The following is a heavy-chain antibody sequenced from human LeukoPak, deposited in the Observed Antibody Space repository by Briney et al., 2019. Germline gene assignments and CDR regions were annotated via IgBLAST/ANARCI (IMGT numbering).Heavy chain of an antibody. CDR3: ARDSGAYTISGVVVADMDV. D-gene: IGHD3-3*01. CDR2: NWSDGSNK. CDR1: GFTFSNYG. V-gene: IGHV3-33*01. J-gene: IGHJ6*03. Sequence: PGGSLTLSCAGSGFTFSNYGMYWVRQAPGKGLEWVALNWSDGSNKVYADSLKGQFTISRDNSKSTLYLQLHSLKVEDTAVYYCARDSGAYTISGVVVADMDVWGKGTTVTVSS.